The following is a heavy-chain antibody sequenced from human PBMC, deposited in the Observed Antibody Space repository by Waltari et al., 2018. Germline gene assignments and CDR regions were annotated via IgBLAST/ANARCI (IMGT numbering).Heavy chain of an antibody. CDR1: GGSISSGSYY. V-gene: IGHV4-61*09. D-gene: IGHD3-10*01. J-gene: IGHJ3*02. Sequence: QVQLQESGPGLVKPSQTLSLTCTVSGGSISSGSYYWSWIRQPPGKGLEWIGYIYTSGSTNYNPSLKSRVTISVDTSKNQFSLKLSSVTAADTAVYYCARGEYGSGSNDAFDIWGQGTMVTVSS. CDR2: IYTSGST. CDR3: ARGEYGSGSNDAFDI.